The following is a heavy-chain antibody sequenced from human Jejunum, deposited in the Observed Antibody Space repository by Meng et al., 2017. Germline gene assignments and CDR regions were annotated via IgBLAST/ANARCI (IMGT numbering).Heavy chain of an antibody. CDR1: GGYINKENW. V-gene: IGHV4-4*02. CDR3: VRGEFAMLARFDF. J-gene: IGHJ4*02. Sequence: QVQLQESGPVLVKHSGTLSLTCAVSGGYINKENWWSWVRQSPERGLEWIGEIYNGGYTNYNPSLNRRVTMSVDESTNQMSLKLTSVTAADTAVYYCVRGEFAMLARFDFWGQGILVTSPQ. D-gene: IGHD2-2*01. CDR2: IYNGGYT.